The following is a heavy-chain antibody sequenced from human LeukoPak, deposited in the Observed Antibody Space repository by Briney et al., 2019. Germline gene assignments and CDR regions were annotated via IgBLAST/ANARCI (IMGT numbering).Heavy chain of an antibody. Sequence: PRGSLRLSCAASGVTFSSDAMSLVRQAPWKWLEWVSAIIASGGRTYYADSGKGWFSISRDNSKNTLYLQMNSLRAEEKAVYYCATIRLTTVTYWGQGTLVTVSS. CDR2: IIASGGRT. V-gene: IGHV3-23*01. CDR3: ATIRLTTVTY. D-gene: IGHD4-17*01. J-gene: IGHJ4*02. CDR1: GVTFSSDA.